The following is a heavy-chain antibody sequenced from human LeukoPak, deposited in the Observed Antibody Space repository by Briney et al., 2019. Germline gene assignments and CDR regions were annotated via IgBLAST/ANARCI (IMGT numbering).Heavy chain of an antibody. D-gene: IGHD3-22*01. CDR3: AREGYYYDSSGYHNWFDP. J-gene: IGHJ5*02. Sequence: SETLSLTCVVNGGSLSGYYWSWIRQPPGKGLEWIGEINHSGSTNYNPSLKSRVTISVDTSKNQFSLKLSSVTAADTAVYYCAREGYYYDSSGYHNWFDPWGQGTLVTVSS. V-gene: IGHV4-34*01. CDR1: GGSLSGYY. CDR2: INHSGST.